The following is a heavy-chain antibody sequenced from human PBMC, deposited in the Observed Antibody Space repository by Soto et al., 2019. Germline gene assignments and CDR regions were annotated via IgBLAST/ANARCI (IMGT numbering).Heavy chain of an antibody. Sequence: SGPTLVNPTQTLTLTCTFSGFSLSTSGVGVGWIRQPPGKALEWLALIYWDDDKRYSPSLKSRLTITKDTSKNQVVLTMTNMDPVDTATYYFAHPSYVDYGDYPNAFDIWGQGTMVTVSS. D-gene: IGHD4-17*01. J-gene: IGHJ3*02. CDR1: GFSLSTSGVG. CDR2: IYWDDDK. V-gene: IGHV2-5*02. CDR3: AHPSYVDYGDYPNAFDI.